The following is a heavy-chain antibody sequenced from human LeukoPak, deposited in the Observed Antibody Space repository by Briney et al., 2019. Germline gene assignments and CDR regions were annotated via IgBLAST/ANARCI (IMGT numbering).Heavy chain of an antibody. D-gene: IGHD3-22*01. Sequence: SETLSLTCSVSGGSISSGGYYWNWIRQPAGKGLEWIGRIYNSGSTNYNPSLKSRVTISVDTSKNQFSLKLTSVTAADTAVYYCARGYDGSGYYYRNWYFDLWGRGTLVTVSS. CDR2: IYNSGST. J-gene: IGHJ2*01. CDR1: GGSISSGGYY. CDR3: ARGYDGSGYYYRNWYFDL. V-gene: IGHV4-61*02.